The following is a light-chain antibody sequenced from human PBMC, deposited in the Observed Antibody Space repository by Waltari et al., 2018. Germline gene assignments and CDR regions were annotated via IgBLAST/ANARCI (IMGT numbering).Light chain of an antibody. Sequence: LLTQPHSVSESPGQTVIISCTRSTGSIVTKYVQWYQQRPGSAPTLVIYEDNKRPSGVPDRFSASIDSSSNSASLSISGLRSEDEADYYCQSYDTINWVFGGGTRLTVL. CDR1: TGSIVTKY. J-gene: IGLJ3*02. V-gene: IGLV6-57*03. CDR2: EDN. CDR3: QSYDTINWV.